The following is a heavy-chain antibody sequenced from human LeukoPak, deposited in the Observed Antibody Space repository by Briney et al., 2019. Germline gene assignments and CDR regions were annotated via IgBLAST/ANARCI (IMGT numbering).Heavy chain of an antibody. CDR2: INPNSGGT. Sequence: ASVKVSCKASGYTFTGYYMHWVRQAPGQGLEWMGWINPNSGGTNYAQKFQGRVTMTRDTSISTAYMELSRLRSDDTAVYYCARDQEQAVAGIYYYYMDVWGKGTTVTVSS. J-gene: IGHJ6*03. CDR3: ARDQEQAVAGIYYYYMDV. D-gene: IGHD6-19*01. V-gene: IGHV1-2*02. CDR1: GYTFTGYY.